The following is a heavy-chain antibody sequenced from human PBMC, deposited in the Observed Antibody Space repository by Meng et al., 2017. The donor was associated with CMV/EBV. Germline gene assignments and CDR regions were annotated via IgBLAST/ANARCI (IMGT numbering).Heavy chain of an antibody. CDR2: INHSGRT. V-gene: IGHV4-34*01. Sequence: GSLRLSCAVYGGSFSGYYWSWIRQPPGKGLEWIEEINHSGRTNYNPSLKSRVTISVDTSKNQFSLKLSSVTAADTAVYYCARVGGDIVVVPALGYFDYWGQGTLVTVSS. D-gene: IGHD2-2*01. CDR3: ARVGGDIVVVPALGYFDY. CDR1: GGSFSGYY. J-gene: IGHJ4*02.